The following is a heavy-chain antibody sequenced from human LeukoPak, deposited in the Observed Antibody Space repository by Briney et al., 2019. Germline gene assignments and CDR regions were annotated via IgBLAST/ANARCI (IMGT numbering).Heavy chain of an antibody. CDR3: ARDGLLGSGYDYGVNWFDP. Sequence: ETLSLTCTVSGYSISSGYYWGWIRQPPGKGLEWIGSIYHSGSTYYNPSLKSRVTISVDTSKNQFSLKLSSVTAADTAVYYCARDGLLGSGYDYGVNWFDPWGQGTLVTVSS. J-gene: IGHJ5*02. CDR2: IYHSGST. CDR1: GYSISSGYY. D-gene: IGHD5-12*01. V-gene: IGHV4-38-2*02.